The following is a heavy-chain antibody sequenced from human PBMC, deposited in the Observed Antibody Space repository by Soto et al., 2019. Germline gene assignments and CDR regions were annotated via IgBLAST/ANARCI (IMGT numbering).Heavy chain of an antibody. CDR2: VSYTGTT. V-gene: IGHV4-59*01. Sequence: QVQLQESGPGLLKPSETLSLTCTVSGGSIINYYWSWVRQSPGMGLEWIAYVSYTGTTNYNPSLKSRVTISVDTSKNQFYLNLSSVTAADSAVYYCVRDGSSGAMDVWGQGTTVTVSS. D-gene: IGHD3-10*01. CDR3: VRDGSSGAMDV. J-gene: IGHJ6*02. CDR1: GGSIINYY.